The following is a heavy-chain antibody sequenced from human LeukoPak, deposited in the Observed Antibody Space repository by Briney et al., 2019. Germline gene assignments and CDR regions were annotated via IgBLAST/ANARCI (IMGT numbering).Heavy chain of an antibody. CDR2: ISSSSSYI. V-gene: IGHV3-21*01. Sequence: PGGSLRLSCAASEFTFSSYSMNWARQAPGKGLEWVSSISSSSSYIYYADSVKGRFTISRDNAKNSLYLQMNSLRAEDTAVYYCARAYCSSTSCYTPDAFDIWGQRTMVTVSS. CDR1: EFTFSSYS. D-gene: IGHD2-2*02. CDR3: ARAYCSSTSCYTPDAFDI. J-gene: IGHJ3*02.